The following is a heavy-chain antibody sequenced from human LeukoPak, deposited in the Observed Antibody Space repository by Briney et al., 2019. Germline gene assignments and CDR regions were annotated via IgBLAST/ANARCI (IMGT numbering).Heavy chain of an antibody. CDR1: GGSIRSSSYY. CDR3: ARGFRGDNFDY. Sequence: SETLSLTCTVSGGSIRSSSYYWGWIRQPPGKGLEWIGSIYYSGSTYYNPSLKSRVTISADTSKNQFSLKLSSVTAADTAVYFCARGFRGDNFDYWGQGTLVTVSS. D-gene: IGHD7-27*01. CDR2: IYYSGST. J-gene: IGHJ4*02. V-gene: IGHV4-39*01.